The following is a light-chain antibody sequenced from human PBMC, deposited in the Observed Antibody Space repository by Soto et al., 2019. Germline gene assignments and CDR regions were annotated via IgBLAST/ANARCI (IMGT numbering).Light chain of an antibody. J-gene: IGKJ1*01. CDR1: QGISIY. CDR2: AAA. Sequence: VIWMTQSPSLLSASTGDRVTISCRMSQGISIYLAWYQQKHGKAPLLLIYAAATLQSGVPSRFSGSGSGTDFTLTISCLQSEDFATYYCQQYYSFPPTFGQGTKVEIK. CDR3: QQYYSFPPT. V-gene: IGKV1D-8*03.